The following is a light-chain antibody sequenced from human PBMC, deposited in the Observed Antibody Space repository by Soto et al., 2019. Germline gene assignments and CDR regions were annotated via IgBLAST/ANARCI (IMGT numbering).Light chain of an antibody. CDR2: YDD. CDR3: AAWDDSLNGGVV. J-gene: IGLJ2*01. Sequence: QSVLTQPPSVSEAXRXRVXXXXXXXXXXXGNNAVNWYQQLPGKAPKLLIYYDDLLPSGVSDRFSGSKSGTSASLAISGLQSEDEADYYCAAWDDSLNGGVVFGGGTKLTVL. V-gene: IGLV1-36*01. CDR1: XXXXGNNA.